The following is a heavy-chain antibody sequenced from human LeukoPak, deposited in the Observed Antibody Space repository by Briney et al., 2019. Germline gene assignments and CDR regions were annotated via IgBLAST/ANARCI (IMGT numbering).Heavy chain of an antibody. Sequence: GSLRLSCAASGFTFNSAWMSWIRQSPGKGLEWIGYIYYTGTSYNPSLKSRVTISADTSKNQFSLNLSSVTAADTAVYYCASRKLGNDYWGQGTLVTVSS. D-gene: IGHD7-27*01. V-gene: IGHV4-59*01. CDR2: IYYTGT. CDR1: GFTFNSAW. CDR3: ASRKLGNDY. J-gene: IGHJ4*02.